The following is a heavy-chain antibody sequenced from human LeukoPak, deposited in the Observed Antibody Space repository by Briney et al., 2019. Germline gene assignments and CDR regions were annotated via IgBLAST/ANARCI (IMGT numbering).Heavy chain of an antibody. V-gene: IGHV4-59*01. D-gene: IGHD5-12*01. J-gene: IGHJ6*03. CDR3: ARAVVGYRPYYYYYMDV. CDR1: GGSISSYY. Sequence: SETLSLTCTVSGGSISSYYWSWIRQPPGKGLEWIGYIYYSGSTNYNPSLKSRVTISVVTSKNQFSLKLSSVTAADTAVYYCARAVVGYRPYYYYYMDVWGKGTTVTVSS. CDR2: IYYSGST.